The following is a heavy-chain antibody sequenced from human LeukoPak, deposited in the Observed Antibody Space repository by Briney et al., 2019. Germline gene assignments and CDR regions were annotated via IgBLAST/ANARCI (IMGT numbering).Heavy chain of an antibody. CDR3: ASGNLGDYFAADYGMDV. J-gene: IGHJ6*02. CDR2: ISAYNGNT. Sequence: ASVKVSCKASGYTFTSYGISWVRQAPGQGLEWMGWISAYNGNTNYAQKLQGRVTMTTDTSTSAAYMELRSLRSDDTAVYYCASGNLGDYFAADYGMDVWGRGTTVTVSS. V-gene: IGHV1-18*01. CDR1: GYTFTSYG. D-gene: IGHD4-17*01.